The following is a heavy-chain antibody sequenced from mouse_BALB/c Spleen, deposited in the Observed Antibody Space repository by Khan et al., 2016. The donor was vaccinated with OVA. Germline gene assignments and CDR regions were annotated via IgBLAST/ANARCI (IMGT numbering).Heavy chain of an antibody. V-gene: IGHV1-5*01. CDR2: IYPGNSDT. CDR1: GYTFTSYW. J-gene: IGHJ3*01. Sequence: EVQLQQSGTVLARPGTSVKMSCKASGYTFTSYWMHWVKQRPGQGLEWMGAIYPGNSDTSYNQKFKGKAKLTAVTSPSTAYMELISLTNEDSAVDYCTRFGYLFAYWGQGTLVTVSA. CDR3: TRFGYLFAY. D-gene: IGHD2-2*01.